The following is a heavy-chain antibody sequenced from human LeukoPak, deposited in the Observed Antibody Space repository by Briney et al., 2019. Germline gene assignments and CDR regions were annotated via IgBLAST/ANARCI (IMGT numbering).Heavy chain of an antibody. CDR1: GFSFSTYW. CDR2: IKGDESAQ. Sequence: GGPLRLSCPASGFSFSTYWMSWVRQAPGKGPESVANIKGDESAQHQAASVKGRFTISRDNAQNSVYLQMSSLRGEDTAVYCCARDVGGSLDYWGQGTLVTVSS. D-gene: IGHD1-26*01. J-gene: IGHJ4*02. CDR3: ARDVGGSLDY. V-gene: IGHV3-7*01.